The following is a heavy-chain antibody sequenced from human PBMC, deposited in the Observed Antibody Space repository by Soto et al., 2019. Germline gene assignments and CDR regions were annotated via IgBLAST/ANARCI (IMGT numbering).Heavy chain of an antibody. CDR3: SISLDS. V-gene: IGHV3-7*01. Sequence: GALRLSCAASGFTFSSFWMDWVRQAPGKWLEWIANKNPDGKEKRYVDSVKGSFNISRDNAKNSLYLQMSSLSAEDSALYFCSISLDSWGQGTRVTVSS. CDR2: KNPDGKEK. J-gene: IGHJ4*02. CDR1: GFTFSSFW.